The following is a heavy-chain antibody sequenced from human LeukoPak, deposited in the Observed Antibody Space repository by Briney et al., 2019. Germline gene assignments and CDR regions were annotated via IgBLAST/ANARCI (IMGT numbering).Heavy chain of an antibody. Sequence: SETLSLTCTVSGGSISSYNWSWIRQPPGKGLERIGYIYYSGSTNYNPSLKSRVTRSVDTSKNQFSLKLSSVTAADTAVYYCARESYGSGRGFDPWGQGTLVTVSS. D-gene: IGHD3-10*01. CDR3: ARESYGSGRGFDP. V-gene: IGHV4-59*01. CDR1: GGSISSYN. CDR2: IYYSGST. J-gene: IGHJ5*02.